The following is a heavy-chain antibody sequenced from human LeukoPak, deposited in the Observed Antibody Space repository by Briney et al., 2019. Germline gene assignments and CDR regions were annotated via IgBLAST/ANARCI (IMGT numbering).Heavy chain of an antibody. V-gene: IGHV3-21*01. J-gene: IGHJ4*02. CDR2: ISSSSSYI. CDR1: GFTFSSYS. CDR3: AKYGSGSFDY. D-gene: IGHD3-10*01. Sequence: AGSLRLSRAASGFTFSSYSTNWVRQAPGKGLEWVSSISSSSSYIYYADSVKGRFTISRDSAKNSLYLQMNSLRAEDTAVYYCAKYGSGSFDYWGQGTLVTVSS.